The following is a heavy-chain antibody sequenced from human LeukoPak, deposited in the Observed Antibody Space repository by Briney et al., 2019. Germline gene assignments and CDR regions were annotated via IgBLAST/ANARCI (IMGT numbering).Heavy chain of an antibody. Sequence: SETLSLTCTVYGYSISSGYYWGWIRQPPGKGLEWIGSIYHSGSTYYNPSLKSRVTISVDTSKNQFSLKLSSVTAADTAVYYCARSGTAIDYWGQGTLVTVSS. CDR1: GYSISSGYY. D-gene: IGHD6-13*01. CDR3: ARSGTAIDY. V-gene: IGHV4-38-2*02. CDR2: IYHSGST. J-gene: IGHJ4*02.